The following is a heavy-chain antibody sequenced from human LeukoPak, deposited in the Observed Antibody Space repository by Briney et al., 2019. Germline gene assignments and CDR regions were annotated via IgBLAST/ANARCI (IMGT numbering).Heavy chain of an antibody. CDR1: GFALSNHW. CDR3: AKDGDSSSWYGYYYYYMDV. J-gene: IGHJ6*03. D-gene: IGHD6-13*01. V-gene: IGHV3-7*01. CDR2: IKQDGIEK. Sequence: GGSLRLSCAASGFALSNHWMIWVRQAPGKGLDCVANIKQDGIEKYYLDSVKGRFTISRDNAKNSVYLQMNSLRVEDTAVYYCAKDGDSSSWYGYYYYYMDVWGKGTTVTVSS.